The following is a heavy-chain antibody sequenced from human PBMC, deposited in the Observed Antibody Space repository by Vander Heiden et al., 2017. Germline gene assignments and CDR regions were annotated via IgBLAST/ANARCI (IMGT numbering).Heavy chain of an antibody. Sequence: EVQLVESGGGLIQPVVSLRLSCAASGFTVSTNYMSGVRQAPGKGLECVSVMYSDGDTYYADSVRGRFTISRDKSKNTLYLQMNRLRAEDTAVYYCTGATAGYCSGGICSYDTDYWGQGTLVTVSS. J-gene: IGHJ4*02. D-gene: IGHD2-15*01. CDR2: MYSDGDT. CDR1: GFTVSTNY. CDR3: TGATAGYCSGGICSYDTDY. V-gene: IGHV3-53*01.